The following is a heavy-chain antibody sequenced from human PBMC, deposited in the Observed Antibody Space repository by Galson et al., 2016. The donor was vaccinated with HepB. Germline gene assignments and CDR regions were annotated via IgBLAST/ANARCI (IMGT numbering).Heavy chain of an antibody. J-gene: IGHJ4*02. CDR3: ARNYYDTVGRFDQ. CDR1: GFTFSSYS. Sequence: SLRLSCAASGFTFSSYSMNWVRQAPGKGLEWVATISYDGTNKYYADSVKGRFTISRDNSKNTLYLQMNSLRVEDTAVYYCARNYYDTVGRFDQWGQGTLVTVSS. CDR2: ISYDGTNK. D-gene: IGHD3-22*01. V-gene: IGHV3-30*03.